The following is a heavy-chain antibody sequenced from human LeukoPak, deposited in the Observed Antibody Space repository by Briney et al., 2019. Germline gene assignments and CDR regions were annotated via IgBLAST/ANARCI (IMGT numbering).Heavy chain of an antibody. V-gene: IGHV4-61*02. J-gene: IGHJ6*03. CDR2: IYTSGST. Sequence: SQTLSLTCTVSGGSISSGSYYWSWIRQPAGKGLEWIGRIYTSGSTNYNPSLKSRVTISVDTSKNQFSLKLSSVTAADTAVYYCARDRSDYGDYVGPYYYMDVWGKGTTVTVSS. CDR1: GGSISSGSYY. CDR3: ARDRSDYGDYVGPYYYMDV. D-gene: IGHD4-17*01.